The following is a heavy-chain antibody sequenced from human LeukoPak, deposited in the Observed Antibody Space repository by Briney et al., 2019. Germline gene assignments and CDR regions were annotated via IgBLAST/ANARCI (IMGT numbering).Heavy chain of an antibody. CDR2: IGSSSTYI. V-gene: IGHV3-21*01. CDR1: GFTFSSYS. D-gene: IGHD3-9*01. J-gene: IGHJ4*02. CDR3: SKDLGPDYDILTV. Sequence: GGSLRLSCAASGFTFSSYSMNWVRQAPGKGLEWVSSIGSSSTYIYDAHAVKGRFTISRDNAKNSLYLQMNSLRAEDTALYYCSKDLGPDYDILTVWGQGTLVTVSS.